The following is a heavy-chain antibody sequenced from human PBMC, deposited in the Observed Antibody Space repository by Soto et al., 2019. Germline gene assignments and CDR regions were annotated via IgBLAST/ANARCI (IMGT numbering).Heavy chain of an antibody. J-gene: IGHJ5*02. CDR3: ARDCTIFGEAPGNWFDP. CDR1: GFTFSSYW. D-gene: IGHD3-3*01. CDR2: IKQDGSEK. Sequence: EVQLVESGGGLVQPGGSLRLSCAASGFTFSSYWMSWVRQAPGKGLEWVANIKQDGSEKYYVDSVKGRFTISRDNAKNSLYLQMNSLRAEDTAVYYCARDCTIFGEAPGNWFDPWGQGTLVTVSS. V-gene: IGHV3-7*01.